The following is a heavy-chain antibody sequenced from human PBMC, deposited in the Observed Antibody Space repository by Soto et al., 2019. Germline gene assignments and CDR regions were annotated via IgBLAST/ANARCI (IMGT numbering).Heavy chain of an antibody. CDR2: INAGNGNT. D-gene: IGHD2-21*02. Sequence: ASVKVSCKASGYTFTSYAMHWVREAPGQRFEWMGWINAGNGNTKYSQKFQGRVTITRDTSASTAYMELSSLRSEDTAGYYCARGGVVVTAPDYWGQETLVTVS. J-gene: IGHJ4*02. V-gene: IGHV1-3*01. CDR3: ARGGVVVTAPDY. CDR1: GYTFTSYA.